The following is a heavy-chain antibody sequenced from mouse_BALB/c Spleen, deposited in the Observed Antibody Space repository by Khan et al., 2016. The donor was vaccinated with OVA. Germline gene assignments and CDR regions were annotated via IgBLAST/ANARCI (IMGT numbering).Heavy chain of an antibody. CDR3: ARREKYGYDPSWFAY. Sequence: QVRLQQSGVELVRPGASVKLSCKASGYTFTSYWMNWVKQRPGQGLEWIGMIDPSDSETHYNQMFKDKATLTVDKSSSTAYMQLSSLTSEDSAVYYCARREKYGYDPSWFAYWGQGTLVTVSA. CDR1: GYTFTSYW. CDR2: IDPSDSET. V-gene: IGHV1-61*01. D-gene: IGHD2-2*01. J-gene: IGHJ3*01.